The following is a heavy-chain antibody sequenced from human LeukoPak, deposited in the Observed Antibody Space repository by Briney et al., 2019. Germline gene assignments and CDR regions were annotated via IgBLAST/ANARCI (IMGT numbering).Heavy chain of an antibody. CDR3: ARRRVRGVIMRERRNWFDP. CDR2: INHSGST. J-gene: IGHJ5*02. V-gene: IGHV4-38-2*02. CDR1: GYSISSGYY. D-gene: IGHD3-10*01. Sequence: KTSETLSLTCTVSGYSISSGYYWGWIRQPPGKGLEWIGEINHSGSTNYNPSLKSRVTISVDTSKNQFSLKLSSVTAADTAVYYCARRRVRGVIMRERRNWFDPWGQGTLVTVSS.